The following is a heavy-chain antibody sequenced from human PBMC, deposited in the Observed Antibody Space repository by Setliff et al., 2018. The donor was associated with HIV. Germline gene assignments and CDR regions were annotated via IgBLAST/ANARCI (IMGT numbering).Heavy chain of an antibody. CDR2: IGGSGGST. CDR3: ARTYYYDASGYYRPFDI. CDR1: GFTFGSYT. V-gene: IGHV3-23*01. D-gene: IGHD3-22*01. Sequence: GGSLRLSCAASGFTFGSYTMNWVRQAPGKGLEWVSVIGGSGGSTYYADSVKGRFTISRDNSKNTLYLQMNSLRAEDTAVYYCARTYYYDASGYYRPFDIWGQGTMVTVSS. J-gene: IGHJ3*02.